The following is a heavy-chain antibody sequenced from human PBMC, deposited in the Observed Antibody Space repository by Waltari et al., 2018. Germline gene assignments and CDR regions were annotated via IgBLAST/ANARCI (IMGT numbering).Heavy chain of an antibody. Sequence: QVQLVQSGAEVKKPGASVKVSCKASGYTFTGYYMHWVRQAPGQGLEWSGWINPNKGGTNYAQKFQGRVTMTMDTSISTAYMELSRLRSDDTAVYYCARDYDSSGYPSDYWGQGTLVTVSS. J-gene: IGHJ4*02. CDR2: INPNKGGT. CDR3: ARDYDSSGYPSDY. D-gene: IGHD3-22*01. V-gene: IGHV1-2*02. CDR1: GYTFTGYY.